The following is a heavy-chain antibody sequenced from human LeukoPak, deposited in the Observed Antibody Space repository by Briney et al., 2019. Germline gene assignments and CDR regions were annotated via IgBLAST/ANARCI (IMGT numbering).Heavy chain of an antibody. V-gene: IGHV3-7*01. CDR3: ARRIWGSPQPVFDY. D-gene: IGHD3-16*01. Sequence: GGSLRLSCAASGFTFSSYWVSWVRQAPGKGLEWVANIKQDGSEKYYVDSVKGRFTISRDNAKNSLYLQMNSLRAEDTAVYYCARRIWGSPQPVFDYWGQGTLVTVSS. J-gene: IGHJ4*02. CDR1: GFTFSSYW. CDR2: IKQDGSEK.